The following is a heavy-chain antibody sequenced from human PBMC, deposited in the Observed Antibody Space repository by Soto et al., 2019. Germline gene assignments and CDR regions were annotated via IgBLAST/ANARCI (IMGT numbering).Heavy chain of an antibody. D-gene: IGHD2-2*01. Sequence: QVQLQESGPGLVKPSQTLSLTCTVSGGSISSGGYYWSWIRQHPGKGLEWIGYNSGSAYYNPSLKSRVTISVDTSKNQFSLRLSSVTAADTAVYYCARDAGGWYQLLSPWFDPWGQGTLVTVSS. CDR3: ARDAGGWYQLLSPWFDP. V-gene: IGHV4-31*03. J-gene: IGHJ5*02. CDR1: GGSISSGGYY. CDR2: NSGSA.